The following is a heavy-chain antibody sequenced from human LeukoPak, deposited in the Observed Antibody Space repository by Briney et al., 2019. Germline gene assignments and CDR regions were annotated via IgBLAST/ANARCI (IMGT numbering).Heavy chain of an antibody. V-gene: IGHV4-59*08. D-gene: IGHD3-9*01. J-gene: IGHJ4*02. CDR3: ARTADDFDSYYFDY. CDR1: GGSISSYY. Sequence: PSETLSLTCTVSGGSISSYYWSWIRQPPGKGLEWIGYIYYSGSTNYNPSLKSRVTISVDTSKNQFSLKLSSVTAADTAVYYCARTADDFDSYYFDYWGQGTLVTVSS. CDR2: IYYSGST.